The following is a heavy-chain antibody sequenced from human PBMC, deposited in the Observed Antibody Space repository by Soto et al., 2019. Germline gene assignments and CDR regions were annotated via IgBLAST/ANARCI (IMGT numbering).Heavy chain of an antibody. CDR3: ARDPCGGHPHSWFDP. CDR1: GFTFSSYA. J-gene: IGHJ5*02. D-gene: IGHD2-15*01. Sequence: PGGSLRLSCAASGFTFSSYAMHWVRQAPGKGLEWVAVISYDGSNKSYADSVKGRFTISRDNSKNTLYLQMNSLRAEDTAVYYCARDPCGGHPHSWFDPWGRGTLVTVSS. V-gene: IGHV3-30-3*01. CDR2: ISYDGSNK.